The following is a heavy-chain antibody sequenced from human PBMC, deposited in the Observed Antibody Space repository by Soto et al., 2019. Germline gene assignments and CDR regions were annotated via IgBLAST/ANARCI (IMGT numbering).Heavy chain of an antibody. V-gene: IGHV3-13*04. D-gene: IGHD5-12*01. Sequence: EVQLVESGGGLVQPGGSLRLSCAASGFTFSSYDMHWVRQATGKGLEWVSAIGTAGDTYYPGSVKGRFTISRENAKNSLYLQMTSLRAGDTAVYYCARSVEMATDSWYFDLWGRGTLVTVSS. J-gene: IGHJ2*01. CDR2: IGTAGDT. CDR3: ARSVEMATDSWYFDL. CDR1: GFTFSSYD.